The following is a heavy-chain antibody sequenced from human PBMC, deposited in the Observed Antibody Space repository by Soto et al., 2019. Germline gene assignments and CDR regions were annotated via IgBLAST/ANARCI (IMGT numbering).Heavy chain of an antibody. V-gene: IGHV3-23*01. D-gene: IGHD5-12*01. Sequence: PGGSLRLSCAASGFTFSSYAMSWVRQAPGKGLEWVSAISGSGGSTYYADSVKGRFTISRDNSKNTLYLQMNSLRTEDTAVYYCANGGYDRWGSFDYWGQGTLVTVSS. CDR1: GFTFSSYA. CDR2: ISGSGGST. CDR3: ANGGYDRWGSFDY. J-gene: IGHJ4*02.